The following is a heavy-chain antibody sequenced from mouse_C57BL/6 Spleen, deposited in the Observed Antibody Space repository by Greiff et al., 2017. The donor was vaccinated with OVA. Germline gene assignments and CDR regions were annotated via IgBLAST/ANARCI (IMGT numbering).Heavy chain of an antibody. CDR3: ARSYYSIDY. D-gene: IGHD2-12*01. V-gene: IGHV1-69*01. CDR1: GYTFTSYW. Sequence: VKLQQPGAELVMPGASVKLSCKASGYTFTSYWMHWVKQRPGQGLEWIGEIDPSDSYTNYNQKFKGKSTLTVDKSSSTAYMQLSSLTSEDSAVYYCARSYYSIDYWGQGTTLTVSS. CDR2: IDPSDSYT. J-gene: IGHJ2*01.